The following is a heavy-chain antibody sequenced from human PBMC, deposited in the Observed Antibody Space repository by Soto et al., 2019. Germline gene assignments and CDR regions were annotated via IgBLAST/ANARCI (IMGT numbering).Heavy chain of an antibody. CDR3: ARVSGYYLPDY. Sequence: QVQLVQSGAEEKKPEASVKVCCKASGYTFTNYATHWVRQAPGQRLEWMGWINAGNGNTKYSQKFQGRVTITRDTSASTAYMELSSLRSEDTAVYYCARVSGYYLPDYWGQGTLVTVSS. CDR1: GYTFTNYA. V-gene: IGHV1-3*05. CDR2: INAGNGNT. J-gene: IGHJ4*02. D-gene: IGHD5-12*01.